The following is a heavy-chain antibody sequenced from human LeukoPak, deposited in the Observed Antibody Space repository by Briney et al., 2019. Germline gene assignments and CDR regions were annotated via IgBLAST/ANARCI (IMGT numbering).Heavy chain of an antibody. J-gene: IGHJ2*01. D-gene: IGHD5-12*01. CDR1: GGSISSGDYY. CDR2: IHYSGRT. V-gene: IGHV4-30-4*01. Sequence: SQTLSLTCAVSGGSISSGDYYWSWIRQPPGEGLEWIGYIHYSGRTDYNPSLNSRVTITVDTSKNQFSLNLTSVTAADTAVYYCARDSSGYDSGWYFDLWGRGTLVTVSS. CDR3: ARDSSGYDSGWYFDL.